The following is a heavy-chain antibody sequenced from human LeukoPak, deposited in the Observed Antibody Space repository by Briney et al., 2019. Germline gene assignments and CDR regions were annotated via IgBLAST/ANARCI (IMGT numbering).Heavy chain of an antibody. CDR3: ARDLSPDTSDLFLDAFVV. V-gene: IGHV3-7*01. D-gene: IGHD3-9*01. Sequence: PGGSLRLSCAASGFTFADYWMTWVRQSPGKGLEWVANIQHDGSVTHYMDSLEGRFTISRDNTRKSLYLQMNSLRAEDTAVYYCARDLSPDTSDLFLDAFVVWRQGTMVTVSS. CDR1: GFTFADYW. J-gene: IGHJ3*01. CDR2: IQHDGSVT.